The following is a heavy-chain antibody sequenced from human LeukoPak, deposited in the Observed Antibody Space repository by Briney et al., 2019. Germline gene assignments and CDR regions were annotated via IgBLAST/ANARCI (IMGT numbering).Heavy chain of an antibody. D-gene: IGHD4/OR15-4a*01. CDR2: INHSGST. V-gene: IGHV4-34*01. Sequence: SETLSLTCAVYGGSFSGYYWSWIRQPPGKGLEWIGEINHSGSTNYNPSLRSRVTISVDTSKNQFSLKLSSVTAADTAVYYCARGRLWGYYYYGMDVWGQGTTVTVSS. J-gene: IGHJ6*02. CDR1: GGSFSGYY. CDR3: ARGRLWGYYYYGMDV.